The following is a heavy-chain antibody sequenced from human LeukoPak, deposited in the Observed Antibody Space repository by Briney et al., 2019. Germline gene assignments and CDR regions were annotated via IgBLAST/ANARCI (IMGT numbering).Heavy chain of an antibody. Sequence: RPSETLSLTCTVSGGSIISYYWSSVRQPPGKGLEWIRYIYYSGSTNYNPSLKSRVTISVDTYKNQFSLKLRSVTAADTAVYYCEGDRRERDGCNTVRQKNVGYYYYMEIWGKGTTVTVSS. D-gene: IGHD5-24*01. CDR3: EGDRRERDGCNTVRQKNVGYYYYMEI. CDR2: IYYSGST. V-gene: IGHV4-59*01. CDR1: GGSIISYY. J-gene: IGHJ6*03.